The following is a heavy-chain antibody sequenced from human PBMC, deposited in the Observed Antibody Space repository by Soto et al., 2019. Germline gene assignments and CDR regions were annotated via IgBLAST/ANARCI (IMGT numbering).Heavy chain of an antibody. CDR3: AREYGIGGAAFDF. CDR1: GFIFSTYA. D-gene: IGHD2-15*01. CDR2: ISYDGSNK. Sequence: GGSLRLSCAASGFIFSTYAMHWVRQAPGKGLEWVAVISYDGSNKYYADSVKGRFTISRDNSKNTLYLQMNSLKAEDTAVYYCAREYGIGGAAFDFWGQGTMVTVSS. J-gene: IGHJ3*01. V-gene: IGHV3-30-3*01.